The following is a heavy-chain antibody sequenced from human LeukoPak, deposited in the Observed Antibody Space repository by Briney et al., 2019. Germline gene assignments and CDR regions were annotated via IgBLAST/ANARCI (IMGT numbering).Heavy chain of an antibody. CDR1: GGSISSGDYY. CDR2: IYYSGST. V-gene: IGHV4-30-4*08. CDR3: ARDLFWGSIDY. D-gene: IGHD3-16*01. J-gene: IGHJ4*02. Sequence: SETLSLTCTVSGGSISSGDYYWSWIRQPPGKRLEWIGYIYYSGSTYYNPSLKSRVTISVDTSKNQFSLKLSSVTAADTAVYYCARDLFWGSIDYWGQGTLVTVSS.